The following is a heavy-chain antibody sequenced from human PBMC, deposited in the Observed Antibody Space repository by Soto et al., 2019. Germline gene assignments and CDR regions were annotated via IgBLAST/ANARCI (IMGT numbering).Heavy chain of an antibody. J-gene: IGHJ3*01. CDR2: INSDGSTI. V-gene: IGHV3-74*01. D-gene: IGHD3-10*01. CDR1: GFTFSPFW. CDR3: VRDRGHPDSFDL. Sequence: GGSLRLSCAASGFTFSPFWMHWVRQAPGKGLVWLSHINSDGSTIVYADSVKGRFTISRDNAKNTLYLQMNSLRVEDTAVYYCVRDRGHPDSFDLWGQGTMVNVS.